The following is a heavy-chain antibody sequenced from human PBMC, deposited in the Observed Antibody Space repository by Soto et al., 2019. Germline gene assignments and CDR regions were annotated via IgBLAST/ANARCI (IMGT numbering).Heavy chain of an antibody. J-gene: IGHJ6*02. CDR3: ANEVDVVFSSLPSGIDV. CDR2: ISYDGTYK. V-gene: IGHV3-30*14. Sequence: GGSLRLSCAASGFTFNNFAMHWVRQAPGKGLEWVAFISYDGTYKYYADSVRGRFTVYRDNSKSTLFLQMNSLKFEDTAVYVCANEVDVVFSSLPSGIDVWGQGTTVTVSS. CDR1: GFTFNNFA. D-gene: IGHD1-1*01.